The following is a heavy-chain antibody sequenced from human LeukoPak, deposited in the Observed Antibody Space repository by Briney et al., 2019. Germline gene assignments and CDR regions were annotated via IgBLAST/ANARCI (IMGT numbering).Heavy chain of an antibody. CDR1: GGSISSYY. J-gene: IGHJ5*02. Sequence: PSETLSLTCNVSGGSISSYYWSWIRQPAGKGLEWIGRINTSGTSNYNPSLRSRVTMSVDTSKNQFSLNLTSVTAADTAVYYCAREGGGPRWLDLWVQGTLVTVSS. V-gene: IGHV4-4*07. CDR3: AREGGGPRWLDL. D-gene: IGHD6-25*01. CDR2: INTSGTS.